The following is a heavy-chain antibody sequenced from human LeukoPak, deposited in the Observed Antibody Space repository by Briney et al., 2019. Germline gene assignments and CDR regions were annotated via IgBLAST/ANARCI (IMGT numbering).Heavy chain of an antibody. Sequence: GGSLGLSCAASGFTFSSYDMHWVRQARGKGLEWVSAIGTAGDTYYPGSVKGRFTVSRENAKNSLYLQMNSLRAGDTAVYYCARENGRGYFDYWGQGTLVTVSS. D-gene: IGHD1-1*01. CDR1: GFTFSSYD. V-gene: IGHV3-13*01. CDR3: ARENGRGYFDY. CDR2: IGTAGDT. J-gene: IGHJ4*02.